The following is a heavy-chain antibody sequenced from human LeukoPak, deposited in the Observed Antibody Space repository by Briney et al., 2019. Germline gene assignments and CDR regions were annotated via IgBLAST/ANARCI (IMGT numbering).Heavy chain of an antibody. J-gene: IGHJ4*02. CDR1: GFTFSSYS. CDR3: ARGGLRHLNIDY. Sequence: GESLKISCAASGFTFSSYSMNWVRQAPGKGLEWVSSISSSSSYIYYADSVKGRFTISRDNAKNSLYLQMNSLRAEDTAVYYCARGGLRHLNIDYWGQGTLVTVSS. D-gene: IGHD3-16*01. CDR2: ISSSSSYI. V-gene: IGHV3-21*01.